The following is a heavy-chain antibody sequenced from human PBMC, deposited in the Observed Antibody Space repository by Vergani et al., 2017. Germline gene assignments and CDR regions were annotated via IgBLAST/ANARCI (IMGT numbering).Heavy chain of an antibody. J-gene: IGHJ3*02. D-gene: IGHD6-6*01. CDR1: GGSFSGYY. Sequence: QVQLQQWGAGLLKPSETLSLTCAVYGGSFSGYYWSWIRQPPGKGLEWIGYIYYSGSTNYNPSLKSRVTISVDTSKTQFSLKLSSVTAADTAVYYCARRGRSSSFFGGAFDIWGQGTMVTVSS. CDR2: IYYSGST. CDR3: ARRGRSSSFFGGAFDI. V-gene: IGHV4-34*11.